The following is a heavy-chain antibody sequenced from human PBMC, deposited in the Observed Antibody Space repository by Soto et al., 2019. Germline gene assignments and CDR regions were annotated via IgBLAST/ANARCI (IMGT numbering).Heavy chain of an antibody. CDR1: GFTFSSYA. V-gene: IGHV3-23*01. CDR2: ISGSGGST. D-gene: IGHD3-3*01. J-gene: IGHJ6*02. Sequence: EVQLLESGGGLVQPGGSLRLSCAASGFTFSSYAMSWVRQAPGKGLEWVSAISGSGGSTYYADSVKGRFTISRDNSKNTLYLQMNSLRAEDTAVYYCAKDRTIFGVVTTSDGMDVWGQGTTVTVSS. CDR3: AKDRTIFGVVTTSDGMDV.